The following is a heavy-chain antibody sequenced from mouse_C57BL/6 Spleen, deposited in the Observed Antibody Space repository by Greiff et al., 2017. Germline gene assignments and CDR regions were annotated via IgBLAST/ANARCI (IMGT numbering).Heavy chain of an antibody. J-gene: IGHJ2*01. V-gene: IGHV5-4*03. CDR1: GFTFSSYA. CDR3: ARSGSNYDFDY. Sequence: EVKLVESGGGLVKPGGSLKLSCAASGFTFSSYAMSWVRQTPEKRLEWVATISDGGSYTYYPDNVKGRFTISRDNAKNNLYLQMSHLKSEDTAMYYCARSGSNYDFDYWGQGTTLTVSS. CDR2: ISDGGSYT. D-gene: IGHD2-5*01.